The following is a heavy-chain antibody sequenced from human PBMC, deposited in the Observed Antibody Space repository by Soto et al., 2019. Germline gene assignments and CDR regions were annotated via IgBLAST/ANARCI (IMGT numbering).Heavy chain of an antibody. Sequence: PSETLSLTCTVSGGSISSGDYYWSWIRQPPGKGLEWIGYIFYSGSTYYNPSLKSRVTISVDTSKNTLYLQMNSLRAEDTAVYYCAKGSLTPGYWGQGTLVTVSS. CDR1: GGSISSGDYY. CDR2: IFYSGST. J-gene: IGHJ4*02. CDR3: AKGSLTPGY. V-gene: IGHV4-30-4*01.